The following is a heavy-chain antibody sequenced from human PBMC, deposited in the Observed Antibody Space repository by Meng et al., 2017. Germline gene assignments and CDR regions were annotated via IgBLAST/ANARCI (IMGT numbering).Heavy chain of an antibody. V-gene: IGHV3-23*01. J-gene: IGHJ4*02. D-gene: IGHD5-18*01. CDR2: ISGSGGST. CDR3: ARDPPNTAMALRVRFDY. Sequence: GESLKISCAASGFTFSSYAMSWVRQAPGKGLEWVSAISGSGGSTYYADSVKGRFTISRDNSKNTLYLQMNSLRAEDTAVYYCARDPPNTAMALRVRFDYWGQGTLVTVSS. CDR1: GFTFSSYA.